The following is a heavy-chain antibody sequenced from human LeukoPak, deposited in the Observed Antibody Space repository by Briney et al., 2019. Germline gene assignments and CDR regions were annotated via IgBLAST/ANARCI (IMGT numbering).Heavy chain of an antibody. J-gene: IGHJ2*01. CDR1: GFTFSSYA. Sequence: GGSLRLPCAASGFTFSSYAMSWVRQAPGKGLEWVSAISGSGGYTYYADSVKGRFTISRDNSKNTLYLQMNSLRAEDTAVYYCAKDTASSWWYFDLWGRGTLVTVSS. CDR3: AKDTASSWWYFDL. CDR2: ISGSGGYT. V-gene: IGHV3-23*01. D-gene: IGHD5-18*01.